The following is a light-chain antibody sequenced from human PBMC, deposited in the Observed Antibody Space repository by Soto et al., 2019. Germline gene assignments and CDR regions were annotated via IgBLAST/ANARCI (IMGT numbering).Light chain of an antibody. CDR3: QQSYNSPQT. CDR1: QSIGDT. V-gene: IGKV3-15*01. J-gene: IGKJ1*01. CDR2: GAS. Sequence: EIVMTQSPATLSVSPGGRATLSCRASQSIGDTLAWYQQKPGQAPRLLIYGASSRVTGFPARFSGSGSGTDFTLTISSLQPEDFATYSCQQSYNSPQTFGQGTKVDIK.